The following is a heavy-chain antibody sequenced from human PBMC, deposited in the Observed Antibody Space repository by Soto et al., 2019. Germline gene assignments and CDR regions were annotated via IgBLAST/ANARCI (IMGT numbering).Heavy chain of an antibody. CDR3: ASSMGRGGNDY. CDR2: IKTDGSEK. CDR1: GFTFSDYW. D-gene: IGHD3-10*01. V-gene: IGHV3-7*05. J-gene: IGHJ4*02. Sequence: EVQLVESGGGLVQPGGSLRLSCAASGFTFSDYWMSWVRQAPGKGLECVANIKTDGSEKYNFDPVKGRFTISRDNAKNSLYLPMHSLRAKETAVYYCASSMGRGGNDYWGQGTLVAVSS.